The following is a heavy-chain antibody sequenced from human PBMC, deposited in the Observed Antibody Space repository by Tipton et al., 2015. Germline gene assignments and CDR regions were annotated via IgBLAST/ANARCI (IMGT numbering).Heavy chain of an antibody. J-gene: IGHJ5*02. CDR2: INGYNAKT. Sequence: QVQLVQSGPEVKKPGAPVKVSCKTSGYTFARHGINWVRQAPGQGLEWMGWINGYNAKTNYKRKFQGRVTMTTDTSTSTAYMELRSLRSDDTAVYYCAREYSGSSNWFDPWGQGTLVTVSS. V-gene: IGHV1-18*01. CDR1: GYTFARHG. D-gene: IGHD6-6*01. CDR3: AREYSGSSNWFDP.